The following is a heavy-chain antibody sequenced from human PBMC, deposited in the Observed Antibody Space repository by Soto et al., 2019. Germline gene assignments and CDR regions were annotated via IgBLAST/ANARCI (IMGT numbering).Heavy chain of an antibody. J-gene: IGHJ4*02. V-gene: IGHV4-61*01. CDR1: GGSLSSGNYY. CDR3: ERVFYTEIDYVYCFDK. Sequence: SETLSLPCPVSGGSLSSGNYYWSRLPPSTGQGLEWIGYIHYSGNSNYNPSLKSRVTISLDPSKNQFSLNLNSVTAADTAEYYCERVFYTEIDYVYCFDKWGQGTLVTVSS. CDR2: IHYSGNS. D-gene: IGHD4-17*01.